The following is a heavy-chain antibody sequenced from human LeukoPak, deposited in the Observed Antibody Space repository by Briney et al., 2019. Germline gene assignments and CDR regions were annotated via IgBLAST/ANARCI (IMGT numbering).Heavy chain of an antibody. V-gene: IGHV4-39*07. CDR1: GGSISSSSYY. CDR3: ARVFGGNHDY. CDR2: IYYSGST. J-gene: IGHJ4*02. Sequence: SETLSLTCTVSGGSISSSSYYWGWIRQPPGKGLEWIGSIYYSGSTYYNPSLKSRVTISVDTSKNQFSLKLSSVTAADTAVYYCARVFGGNHDYWGQGTLVTVSS. D-gene: IGHD4-23*01.